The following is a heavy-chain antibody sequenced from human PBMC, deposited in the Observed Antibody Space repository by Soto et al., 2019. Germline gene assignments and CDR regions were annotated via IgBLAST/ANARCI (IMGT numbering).Heavy chain of an antibody. CDR2: ISNDGTNK. V-gene: IGHV3-30*18. CDR3: GKDTLDCSGGDCPLYYYYGMDV. Sequence: GGSLRLSCAASGFTFRSYGMHWVRQAPGKGLKWLAVISNDGTNKYLADSVKGRLTLSRDNSRNTLSLEINNLRPEDTAVYYCGKDTLDCSGGDCPLYYYYGMDVWGQGTTVTVSS. D-gene: IGHD2-15*01. CDR1: GFTFRSYG. J-gene: IGHJ6*02.